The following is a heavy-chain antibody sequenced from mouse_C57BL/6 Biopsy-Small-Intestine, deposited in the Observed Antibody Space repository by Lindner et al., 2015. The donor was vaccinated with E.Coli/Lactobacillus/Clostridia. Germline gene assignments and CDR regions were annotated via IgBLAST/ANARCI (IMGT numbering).Heavy chain of an antibody. CDR2: IWAGGNT. CDR1: GFSLTRYG. J-gene: IGHJ4*01. CDR3: AKERGAMDY. V-gene: IGHV2-9*02. Sequence: VQLQESGPVLVAPSQSLSITCTVSGFSLTRYGVHWVRQPPGKGLEWLGVIWAGGNTNYNSALMSKLSISKDNSKSQVFLKMHSLQTDDTAMYYCAKERGAMDYWGQGTSVTVSS.